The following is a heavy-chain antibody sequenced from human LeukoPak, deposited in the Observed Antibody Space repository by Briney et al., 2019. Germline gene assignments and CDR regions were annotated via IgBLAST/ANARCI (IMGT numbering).Heavy chain of an antibody. D-gene: IGHD3-9*01. CDR2: ISSSGSTI. CDR3: ARALYFDWLSTFDY. Sequence: PGGSLRLSCAASGFTFSSYEMNWVRQAPGKGLEWVSYISSSGSTIYYADSVKGRFTISRDNAKNSLYLQMNSLRAEDTAVYYCARALYFDWLSTFDYWGQGTLVTVSS. V-gene: IGHV3-48*03. J-gene: IGHJ4*02. CDR1: GFTFSSYE.